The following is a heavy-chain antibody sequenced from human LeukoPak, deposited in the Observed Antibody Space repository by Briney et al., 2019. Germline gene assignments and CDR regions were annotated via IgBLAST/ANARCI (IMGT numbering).Heavy chain of an antibody. J-gene: IGHJ4*02. CDR1: GFTFNSYW. D-gene: IGHD6-19*01. CDR3: YSSDGY. V-gene: IGHV3-7*01. Sequence: GGSLRLSCAASGFTFNSYWMSWVRQAPGKGLEWVANIKQDGGEIYYVDSVKGRFTISRDSAKNSLYLQMNSLRADDTAVYYCYSSDGYWGQGTLVTVSS. CDR2: IKQDGGEI.